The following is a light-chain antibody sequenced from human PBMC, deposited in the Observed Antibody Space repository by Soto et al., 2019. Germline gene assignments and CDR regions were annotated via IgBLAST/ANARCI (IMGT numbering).Light chain of an antibody. V-gene: IGLV2-8*01. CDR3: RSYAGSNNPYV. CDR2: EVS. J-gene: IGLJ1*01. CDR1: SGDVGGYNY. Sequence: QSALTQPPSASGSPGQSVTISCTGTSGDVGGYNYVSWYQQHPGKAPKLMIYEVSKRPSGVPDRFSGSKSGNTASLTVSGLQAEDEADYYCRSYAGSNNPYVFGTGTKVTVL.